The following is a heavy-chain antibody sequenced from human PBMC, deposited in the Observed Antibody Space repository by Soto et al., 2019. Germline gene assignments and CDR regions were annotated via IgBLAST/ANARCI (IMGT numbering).Heavy chain of an antibody. V-gene: IGHV3-30-3*01. Sequence: GGSLRLSCAASGFTFSSYSMHWVRQAPGKGLEWVAVISYDGSNKYYADSVKGRFTISRGNSKNTLYLQMNSLRAEDTAVYYCARPECTNGVCYPNYYYYYGMDVWGQGTTVTVSS. CDR3: ARPECTNGVCYPNYYYYYGMDV. CDR1: GFTFSSYS. CDR2: ISYDGSNK. D-gene: IGHD2-8*01. J-gene: IGHJ6*02.